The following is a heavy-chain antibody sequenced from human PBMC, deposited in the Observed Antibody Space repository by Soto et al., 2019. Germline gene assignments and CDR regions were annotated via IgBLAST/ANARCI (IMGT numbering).Heavy chain of an antibody. Sequence: QVQLVESGGGVVQPGRSLRLSCAASGFTFSSYAMHWVRQAPGKGLEWVAVISYDGSNKYYADSVKGRFTISRDNSKNTRYLQMNSLRAEDTAVYYCASGIVGAWLDYWGQGTLVTVSS. D-gene: IGHD1-26*01. CDR3: ASGIVGAWLDY. V-gene: IGHV3-30-3*01. CDR1: GFTFSSYA. CDR2: ISYDGSNK. J-gene: IGHJ4*02.